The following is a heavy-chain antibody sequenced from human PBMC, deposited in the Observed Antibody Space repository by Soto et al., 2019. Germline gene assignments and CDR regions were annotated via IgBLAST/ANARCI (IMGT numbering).Heavy chain of an antibody. CDR2: ISGSGGST. J-gene: IGHJ6*02. V-gene: IGHV3-23*01. D-gene: IGHD3-10*01. Sequence: GGSLRLSCAASGFTFSSYAMSWVRQAPGKGLEWVSAISGSGGSTYYADSVKGRFTISRDNSKNTLYLQMNSLRAEDTAVYYCAKDDGELLTYSFGMDVWGQGTTVTVSS. CDR3: AKDDGELLTYSFGMDV. CDR1: GFTFSSYA.